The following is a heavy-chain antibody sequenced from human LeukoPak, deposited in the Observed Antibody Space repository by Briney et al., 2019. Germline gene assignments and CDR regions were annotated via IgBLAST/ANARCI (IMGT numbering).Heavy chain of an antibody. J-gene: IGHJ4*02. CDR3: AKSSSRGFGES. CDR2: ISGSGSST. V-gene: IGHV3-23*01. D-gene: IGHD3-10*01. CDR1: GFTFSSYA. Sequence: GGSLRLSCAASGFTFSSYAMNWVRQAPGKGLEWVSAISGSGSSTYYADSVKGRFTISRDNSKNTLYLQMNSLRAEDTAVYYCAKSSSRGFGESGGRGPLVTASS.